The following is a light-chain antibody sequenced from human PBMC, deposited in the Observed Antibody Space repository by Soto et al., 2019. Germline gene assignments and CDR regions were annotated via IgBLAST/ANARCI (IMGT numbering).Light chain of an antibody. CDR3: GSWDSSLSAYV. CDR2: EVN. J-gene: IGLJ1*01. CDR1: NSDVGSYNL. Sequence: QSALTQPASVSGSPGQSITISCTGTNSDVGSYNLISWYQQLPGKAPKVMIFEVNKRPSGVANRFSGSKSGNTASLGITGFQTGDEADYYCGSWDSSLSAYVFGTGTKLTVL. V-gene: IGLV2-14*02.